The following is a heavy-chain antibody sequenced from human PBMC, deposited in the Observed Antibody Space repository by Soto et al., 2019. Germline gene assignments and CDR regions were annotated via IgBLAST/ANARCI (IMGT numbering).Heavy chain of an antibody. D-gene: IGHD3-3*01. V-gene: IGHV1-69*02. CDR3: ARVLNTIFGVEDYYYYMDV. J-gene: IGHJ6*03. Sequence: QVQLVQSGAEVKKPGSSVKVSCKASGGTFSSYTISWVRQAPGQGLEWMGRIIPILGIANYAQKFQGRVTITADKSTSTAYMELISMRSEDTAVYYCARVLNTIFGVEDYYYYMDVWGKGTTVTVSS. CDR1: GGTFSSYT. CDR2: IIPILGIA.